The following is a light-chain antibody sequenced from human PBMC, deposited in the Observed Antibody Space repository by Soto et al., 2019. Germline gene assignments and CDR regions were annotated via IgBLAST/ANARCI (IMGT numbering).Light chain of an antibody. CDR1: ISDVGGYNY. CDR3: SSYTSSSTGV. V-gene: IGLV2-14*01. CDR2: EVS. J-gene: IGLJ1*01. Sequence: QSALTQPSPVSGSPGQSITISCTGTISDVGGYNYVSWYQQHPGKAPKLMIYEVSNRPSGVSNRFSGSKSGNTASLTISGLQAEDEADYYCSSYTSSSTGVFGTGTKVTVL.